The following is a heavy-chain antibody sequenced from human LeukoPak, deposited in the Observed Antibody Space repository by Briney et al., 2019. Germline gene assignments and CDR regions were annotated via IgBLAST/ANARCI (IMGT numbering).Heavy chain of an antibody. V-gene: IGHV4-39*01. CDR2: IYYSGST. D-gene: IGHD4-17*01. J-gene: IGHJ4*02. Sequence: SETLSLTCTVSGGSISSSSYYWGWIRQPPGKGLEWIGSIYYSGSTYYNPSLKSRVTISVDTSKNQFSLKLSSVTAADTAVYYCASHDYGDSLFDCWGQGTLVTVSS. CDR3: ASHDYGDSLFDC. CDR1: GGSISSSSYY.